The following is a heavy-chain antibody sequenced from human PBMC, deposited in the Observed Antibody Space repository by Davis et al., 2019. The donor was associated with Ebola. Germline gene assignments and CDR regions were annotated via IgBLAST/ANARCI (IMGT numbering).Heavy chain of an antibody. Sequence: GESLKISCAASGFIFSSYEMNWVRQAPGKGLEWVSFISRSGTTLYYADSVKGRFTISRDNAKNSLYLQMHSLRAEDTAVYYCATLEDSWGQGTLVTVSS. V-gene: IGHV3-48*03. CDR2: ISRSGTTL. J-gene: IGHJ4*02. D-gene: IGHD1-1*01. CDR1: GFIFSSYE. CDR3: ATLEDS.